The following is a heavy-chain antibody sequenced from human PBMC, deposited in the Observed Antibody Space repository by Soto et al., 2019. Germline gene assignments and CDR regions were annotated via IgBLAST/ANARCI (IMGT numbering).Heavy chain of an antibody. V-gene: IGHV4-39*01. CDR2: IYYSGST. CDR1: GGSISSSSDY. J-gene: IGHJ5*02. CDR3: ARRVSGSPPPFDP. D-gene: IGHD3-10*01. Sequence: QLHLQESGPGLVKPSETLSLTCTVSGGSISSSSDYWGWIRQPPGKGLEWIGNIYYSGSTYYNPSLKSRVIISLDTSKNQFALKLSSVTAADTAVYYCARRVSGSPPPFDPWGQGTLVNVSS.